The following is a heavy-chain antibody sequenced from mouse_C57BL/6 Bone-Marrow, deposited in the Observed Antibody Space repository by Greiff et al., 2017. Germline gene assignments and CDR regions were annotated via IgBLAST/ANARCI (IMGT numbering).Heavy chain of an antibody. CDR1: GYTLTSYW. CDR2: IYPGSGST. J-gene: IGHJ1*03. V-gene: IGHV1-55*01. CDR3: TRPYYSNYWYFDV. Sequence: QVQLQQPGAALVKPGASVKMSCKASGYTLTSYWITWVKQRPGQGLEWIGDIYPGSGSTNYNEKFKSKATLTVDTSSSTAYMQLSSLTSEDSAVYYCTRPYYSNYWYFDVWGTGTTVTVSS. D-gene: IGHD2-5*01.